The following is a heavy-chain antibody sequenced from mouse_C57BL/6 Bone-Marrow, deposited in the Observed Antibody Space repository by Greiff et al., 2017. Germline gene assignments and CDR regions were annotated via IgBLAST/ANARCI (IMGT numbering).Heavy chain of an antibody. CDR2: IYPGSGST. CDR3: ARPPYYYGSSHYFDY. J-gene: IGHJ2*01. V-gene: IGHV1-55*01. Sequence: VQLQQPGAELVKPGASVKMSCKASGYTFTSYWITWVKQRPGQGLEWIGDIYPGSGSTNYNEKFKSKATLTVDTSSSTAYMQLSSLTSEDSAVYYCARPPYYYGSSHYFDYWGQGTTLTVSS. D-gene: IGHD1-1*01. CDR1: GYTFTSYW.